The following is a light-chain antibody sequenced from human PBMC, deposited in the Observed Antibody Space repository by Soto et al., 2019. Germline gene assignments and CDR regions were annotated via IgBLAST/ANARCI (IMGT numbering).Light chain of an antibody. CDR2: GAS. V-gene: IGKV3D-15*01. CDR3: QQYGRSPT. J-gene: IGKJ1*01. CDR1: QSVSGN. Sequence: IVLTQSPASLSVSPGERATLSCRASQSVSGNLAWYQQKPGQAPRLLIYGASTRATDVPARFSGSGSGTEFTLTISRLEPEDFAVYYCQQYGRSPTFGQGTKVDIK.